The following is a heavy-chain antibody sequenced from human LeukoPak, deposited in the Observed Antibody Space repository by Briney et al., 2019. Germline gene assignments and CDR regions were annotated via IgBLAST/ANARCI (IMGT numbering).Heavy chain of an antibody. Sequence: SETLSLTCTVSGGSISSYHWSWIRQPPGKGLEWIGFIYYSGSTDYNPSLKSRVIISVDTSKNQISLKLSSVTAADTAVYYCARGNSGYDYAFDIWGQGTMVSVSS. D-gene: IGHD5-12*01. J-gene: IGHJ3*02. V-gene: IGHV4-59*01. CDR2: IYYSGST. CDR1: GGSISSYH. CDR3: ARGNSGYDYAFDI.